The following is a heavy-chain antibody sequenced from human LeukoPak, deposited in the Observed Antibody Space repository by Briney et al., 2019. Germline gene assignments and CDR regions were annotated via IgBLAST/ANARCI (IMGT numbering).Heavy chain of an antibody. CDR1: GGSISNYY. Sequence: PSETLSLTCTVSGGSISNYYWNWIRQSPGMGLEWIGYIYYSGSTNYNPSLKSRVTMSLDTSKNQFSLKLSSVTAADTAVYSCARLHHYSGYDFAFDIWGQGTMVTVSS. CDR3: ARLHHYSGYDFAFDI. D-gene: IGHD5-12*01. J-gene: IGHJ3*02. V-gene: IGHV4-59*08. CDR2: IYYSGST.